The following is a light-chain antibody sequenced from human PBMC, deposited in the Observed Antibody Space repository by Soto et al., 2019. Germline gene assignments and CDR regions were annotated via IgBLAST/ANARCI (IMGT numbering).Light chain of an antibody. J-gene: IGKJ4*01. CDR1: QDISNY. CDR3: QQYDNLPPLT. CDR2: DAS. Sequence: DVPMTQSPSSLSASVGDRVTITCQASQDISNYLHWYQQKPGKAPKLLIYDASNLETVVPSRFSGSGSGADFTFTISSLQPEDIATYYCQQYDNLPPLTFGGGTKVEIK. V-gene: IGKV1-33*01.